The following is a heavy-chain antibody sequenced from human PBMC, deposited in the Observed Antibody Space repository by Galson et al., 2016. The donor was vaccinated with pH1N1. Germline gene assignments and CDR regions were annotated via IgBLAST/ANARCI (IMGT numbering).Heavy chain of an antibody. D-gene: IGHD4-17*01. V-gene: IGHV3-7*01. CDR2: IKQDGSES. J-gene: IGHJ6*02. CDR3: VRDHDFGDSDPSHYYNGMDV. CDR1: GFTFSNYL. Sequence: SLRLSCAASGFTFSNYLMSWVRQAPGQGLEWVANIKQDGSESYYVDSVKGRFTISRDNAKNSLYLQMGSLRAEDTAVYYCVRDHDFGDSDPSHYYNGMDVWGQGTTVTVSS.